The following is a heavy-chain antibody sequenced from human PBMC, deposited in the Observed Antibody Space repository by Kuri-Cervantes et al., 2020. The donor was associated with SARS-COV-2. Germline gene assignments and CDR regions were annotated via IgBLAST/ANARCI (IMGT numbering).Heavy chain of an antibody. Sequence: ASVKVSCKVSGYTLTELSMHWVRQAPGKGLEWMGGFDPEDGETIYAQKFQGRVTITADKSTSTAHMELSSLRSEDTAVYYCARMSLLQNDAFDIWGQGTMVTVSS. D-gene: IGHD1-26*01. CDR3: ARMSLLQNDAFDI. CDR1: GYTLTELS. CDR2: FDPEDGET. V-gene: IGHV1-24*01. J-gene: IGHJ3*02.